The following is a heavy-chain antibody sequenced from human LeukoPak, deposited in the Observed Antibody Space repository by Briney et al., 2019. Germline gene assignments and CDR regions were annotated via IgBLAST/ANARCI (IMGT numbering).Heavy chain of an antibody. CDR2: ISPTGSTT. CDR3: ARGPNSNWSGLDF. J-gene: IGHJ4*02. D-gene: IGHD6-6*01. CDR1: GFSFSGHW. Sequence: GGSLRLSCTASGFSFSGHWMHWARQLPGKGLVWVSRISPTGSTTSYADSVKGRFTVSRDNAKNTLYLQVNNQRAEDTAVYYCARGPNSNWSGLDFWGQGTLLTVSS. V-gene: IGHV3-74*01.